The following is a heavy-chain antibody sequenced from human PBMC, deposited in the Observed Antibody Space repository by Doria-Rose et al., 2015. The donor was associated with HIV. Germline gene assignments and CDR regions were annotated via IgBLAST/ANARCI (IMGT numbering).Heavy chain of an antibody. CDR2: IFSDDER. V-gene: IGHV2-26*01. J-gene: IGHJ4*02. CDR1: GVSLSSPGMG. CDR3: ARIKSSRWYHKYYFDF. Sequence: QITLKESGPVLVKPTETLTLTCTVSGVSLSSPGMGVSWIRQPPGKALEWLANIFSDDERSYKPSLKSSPTISRGTSKSQVVLTMTDMDPVDTATYYCARIKSSRWYHKYYFDFWGQGTLVIVSA. D-gene: IGHD6-13*01.